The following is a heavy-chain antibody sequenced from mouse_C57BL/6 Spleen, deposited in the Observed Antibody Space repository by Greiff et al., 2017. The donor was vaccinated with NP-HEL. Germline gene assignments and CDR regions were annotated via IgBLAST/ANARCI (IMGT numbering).Heavy chain of an antibody. D-gene: IGHD3-3*01. CDR3: ARSAWDRAWFAY. Sequence: QVQLQQPGTELVKPGASVKLSCKASGYTFTSYWMHWVKQRPGQGLEWIGNINPSNGGTNYNEKFKSKATLTVAKSSSPAYMQLSSLTSDDSAVDYCARSAWDRAWFAYWGQGTLVTVSA. CDR1: GYTFTSYW. CDR2: INPSNGGT. V-gene: IGHV1-53*01. J-gene: IGHJ3*01.